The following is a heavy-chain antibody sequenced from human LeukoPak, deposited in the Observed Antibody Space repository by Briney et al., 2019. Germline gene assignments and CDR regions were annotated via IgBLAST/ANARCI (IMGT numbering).Heavy chain of an antibody. CDR1: GFTFSDYY. Sequence: PGGSLRLSCAASGFTFSDYYMSWIRQAPGKGLEWVSYISSSGSTIYYADSVKGRFTISRDNAKNSLYLQMNSLRAEDTAVYYCARDRFYSTRSVDYWGQGTLVTVSS. CDR3: ARDRFYSTRSVDY. V-gene: IGHV3-11*01. CDR2: ISSSGSTI. J-gene: IGHJ4*02. D-gene: IGHD1-1*01.